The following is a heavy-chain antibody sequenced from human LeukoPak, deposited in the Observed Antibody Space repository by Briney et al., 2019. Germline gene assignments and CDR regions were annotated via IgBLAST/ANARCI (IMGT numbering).Heavy chain of an antibody. D-gene: IGHD6-19*01. Sequence: GGSLRLSCAASGFTFDDYAMHWVRQAPGKGLEWVSGISWNSGSIGYADSVKGRFTISRDNAKNSLYLQMNSLRAEDTAVYYCAKDPSGWTYYFDYWGQGTLVTVSS. CDR1: GFTFDDYA. V-gene: IGHV3-9*01. CDR2: ISWNSGSI. CDR3: AKDPSGWTYYFDY. J-gene: IGHJ4*02.